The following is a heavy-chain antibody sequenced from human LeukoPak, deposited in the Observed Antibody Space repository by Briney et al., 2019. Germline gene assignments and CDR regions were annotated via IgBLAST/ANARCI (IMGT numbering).Heavy chain of an antibody. CDR2: ISSSSSYI. D-gene: IGHD6-19*01. J-gene: IGHJ4*02. Sequence: PGGSLRLSCAASGFTFSSYSMNWVRQAPGKGLEWVSSISSSSSYIYYADSVKGRFTISRDNAKNSLYLQMNSLRAEDTAVYYCARDLEYSSGCVDYWGQGTLVTVSS. V-gene: IGHV3-21*01. CDR3: ARDLEYSSGCVDY. CDR1: GFTFSSYS.